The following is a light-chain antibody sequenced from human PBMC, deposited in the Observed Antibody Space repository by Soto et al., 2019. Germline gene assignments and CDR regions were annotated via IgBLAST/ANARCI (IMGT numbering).Light chain of an antibody. CDR3: QQYYSYPSP. V-gene: IGKV1-8*01. CDR1: QGISSY. J-gene: IGKJ2*01. CDR2: AAS. Sequence: AIRMTQSPSSFSASTGDRVTITCRASQGISSYLAWYQQKPVKAPELLIYAASTLQSGVPSRFSGSGSGTDFTLTISCLQSEDFATYYCQQYYSYPSPFGQGTKLEIK.